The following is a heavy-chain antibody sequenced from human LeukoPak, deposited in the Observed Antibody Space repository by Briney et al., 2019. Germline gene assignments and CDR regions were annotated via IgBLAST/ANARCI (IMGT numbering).Heavy chain of an antibody. CDR2: IYYSGST. CDR3: ARYPGLEGMWSRGAFDY. V-gene: IGHV4-59*01. J-gene: IGHJ4*02. CDR1: GGSISSCY. Sequence: SETLSLTCTVSGGSISSCYWSWIRQPPGKGLEWIGYIYYSGSTNYNPSLKSRVTISVDTSKNQFSLKLSAVTAADTAIYYCARYPGLEGMWSRGAFDYWGQGTLVTVSS. D-gene: IGHD6-19*01.